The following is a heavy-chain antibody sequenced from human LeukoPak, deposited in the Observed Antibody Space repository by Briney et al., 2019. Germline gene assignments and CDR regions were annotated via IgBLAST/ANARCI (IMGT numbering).Heavy chain of an antibody. D-gene: IGHD3-22*01. CDR3: ARDDYYYDSSGYYYPNDAFDI. J-gene: IGHJ3*02. CDR1: GFTFSSYA. V-gene: IGHV3-33*01. CDR2: IWYDGSNK. Sequence: PGGSLRLSCAASGFTFSSYAMHWVRQAPGKGLEWVAVIWYDGSNKHYADSVKGRFTISRDNSKNTLYLQMNSLRAEDTAVYYCARDDYYYDSSGYYYPNDAFDIWGQGTMVTVSS.